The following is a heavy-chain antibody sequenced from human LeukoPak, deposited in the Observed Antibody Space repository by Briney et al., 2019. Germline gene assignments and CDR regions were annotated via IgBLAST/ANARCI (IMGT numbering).Heavy chain of an antibody. V-gene: IGHV3-30*03. CDR2: ISNDGSNR. D-gene: IGHD6-13*01. J-gene: IGHJ6*02. CDR3: ATDRVDSSSWWGAGYYYGMDV. CDR1: GFTFXNYG. Sequence: GGSLRLSCAASGFTFXNYGLHWVRQAPGKGLEWXAXISNDGSNRYYTESVKGRFTISRDNSKNTLYLQMSSLRAEDTAVYYCATDRVDSSSWWGAGYYYGMDVWGQGTTVTVSS.